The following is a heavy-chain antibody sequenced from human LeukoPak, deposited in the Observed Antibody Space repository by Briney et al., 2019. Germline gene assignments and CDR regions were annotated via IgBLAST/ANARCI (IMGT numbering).Heavy chain of an antibody. V-gene: IGHV1-18*01. CDR1: GYTFTSYG. CDR2: ISAYNGNT. J-gene: IGHJ4*02. Sequence: ASGKVSCKASGYTFTSYGISWVRQAPGQGLEWMGWISAYNGNTNYAQKLQGRVTMTTDTSTSTAYMELRSLRSDDTAVYYCARRYGWELLRQPIFDYWGQGTLVTVSS. CDR3: ARRYGWELLRQPIFDY. D-gene: IGHD1-26*01.